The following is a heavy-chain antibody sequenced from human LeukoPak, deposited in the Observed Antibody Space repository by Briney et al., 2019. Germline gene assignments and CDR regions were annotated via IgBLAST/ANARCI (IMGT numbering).Heavy chain of an antibody. CDR1: GGSISSYY. CDR2: IYTSGST. D-gene: IGHD6-19*01. V-gene: IGHV4-4*07. CDR3: ARGYSSSFDY. J-gene: IGHJ4*02. Sequence: SETLSLTCAVSGGSISSYYWSWIRQPAGKGLEWIGRIYTSGSTNYNPSLKSRVTISVDKSKNQFSLKLSSVTAADTAVYCCARGYSSSFDYWGQGTLVTVSS.